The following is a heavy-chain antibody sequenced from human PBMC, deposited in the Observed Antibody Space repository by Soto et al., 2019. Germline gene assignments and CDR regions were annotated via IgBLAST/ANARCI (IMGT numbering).Heavy chain of an antibody. CDR1: GFTFSSYG. Sequence: GGSLRLSCAASGFTFSSYGMHWVRQAPGKGLEWVAVISYDGSNKYYADSVKGRFTISRDNSKNTLYLQMNSLRAEDTAVYYCAKPTYGDPHDYYYYGMDVWGQGTTVTVSS. CDR3: AKPTYGDPHDYYYYGMDV. D-gene: IGHD4-17*01. CDR2: ISYDGSNK. J-gene: IGHJ6*02. V-gene: IGHV3-30*18.